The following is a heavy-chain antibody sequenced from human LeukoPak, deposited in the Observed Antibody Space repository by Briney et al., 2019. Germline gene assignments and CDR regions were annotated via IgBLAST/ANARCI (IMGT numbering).Heavy chain of an antibody. CDR1: GGTFSSYA. J-gene: IGHJ4*02. CDR3: ARASIWLFDH. Sequence: ASVKVSCKASGGTFSSYAISWVRQAPGQGLEWMGIINPSGGSTTYAQKFQGRITVTRDTSTSTVYMEVSSLRSEDTAIYYCARASIWLFDHWGQGTLVTVSS. V-gene: IGHV1-46*01. CDR2: INPSGGST. D-gene: IGHD3-22*01.